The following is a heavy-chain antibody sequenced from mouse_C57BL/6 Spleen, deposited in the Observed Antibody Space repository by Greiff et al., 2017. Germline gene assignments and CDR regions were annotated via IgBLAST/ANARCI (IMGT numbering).Heavy chain of an antibody. D-gene: IGHD4-1*02. CDR2: IHPNSGST. CDR1: GYTFTSYW. Sequence: QVQLQQSGAELVKPGASVKLSCKASGYTFTSYWMHWVKQRPGQGLEWIGMIHPNSGSTNYNEKFKSKATLTVDKSSSTAYMQLSSLTSEDSAVYYCARGSTGTDYFDYWGKGTTLTVSS. V-gene: IGHV1-64*01. J-gene: IGHJ2*01. CDR3: ARGSTGTDYFDY.